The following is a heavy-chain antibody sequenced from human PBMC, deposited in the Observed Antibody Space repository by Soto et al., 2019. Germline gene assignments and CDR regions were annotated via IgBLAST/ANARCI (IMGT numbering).Heavy chain of an antibody. Sequence: PSETLSLTCTVSGGSISSGGYYWSWIRQHPGKGLEWIGYIYYSGSTYYNPSLKSRVTISVDTSKNQFSLKLSSVTAADTAVYYCARDYTPAGGFRAPGAFDIWGQGTMVTVSS. CDR1: GGSISSGGYY. J-gene: IGHJ3*02. V-gene: IGHV4-31*02. CDR3: ARDYTPAGGFRAPGAFDI. D-gene: IGHD3-16*01. CDR2: IYYSGST.